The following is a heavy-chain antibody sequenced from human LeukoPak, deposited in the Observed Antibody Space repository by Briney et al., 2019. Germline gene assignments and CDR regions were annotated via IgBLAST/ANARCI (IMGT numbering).Heavy chain of an antibody. CDR3: ASGFYYGGLGNSDA. D-gene: IGHD3-10*01. Sequence: KGLEWVAVIRNDGGKKYYADSVKGRFTISRDNSKNTLYLQMNSLRAEDTAVFYCASGFYYGGLGNSDAWGQG. V-gene: IGHV3-33*01. J-gene: IGHJ4*02. CDR2: IRNDGGKK.